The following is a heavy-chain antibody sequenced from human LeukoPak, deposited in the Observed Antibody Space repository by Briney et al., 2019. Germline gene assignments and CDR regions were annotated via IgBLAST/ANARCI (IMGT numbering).Heavy chain of an antibody. D-gene: IGHD1-1*01. CDR1: GGSISSSSYC. CDR2: IYYSGST. Sequence: SETLSLTCTVSGGSISSSSYCWGWIRQPPGKGLEWIGSIYYSGSTYYNPSLKSRVTISVDTSKNQFSLKLSSVTAADTAVYYCASQTGAFDYWGQGTLVTVSS. CDR3: ASQTGAFDY. J-gene: IGHJ4*02. V-gene: IGHV4-39*01.